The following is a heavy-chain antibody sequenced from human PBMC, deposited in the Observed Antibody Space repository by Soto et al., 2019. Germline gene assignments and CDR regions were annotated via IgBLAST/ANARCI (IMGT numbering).Heavy chain of an antibody. D-gene: IGHD2-21*01. J-gene: IGHJ4*02. CDR3: ACGGNGGGFDY. CDR1: GGTFSSYT. Sequence: QVQLVQSGAEVKKPGSSVKVSCKASGGTFSSYTISWVRQAPGQGLEWMGRIIPILGIANYAEKFQGRVTITADKSTSTAYMELSSLRSEYTAGYYCACGGNGGGFDYWGQGTLVTVSS. CDR2: IIPILGIA. V-gene: IGHV1-69*02.